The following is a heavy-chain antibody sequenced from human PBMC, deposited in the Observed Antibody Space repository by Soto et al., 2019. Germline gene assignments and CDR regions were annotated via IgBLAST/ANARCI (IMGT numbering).Heavy chain of an antibody. V-gene: IGHV4-59*01. D-gene: IGHD6-19*01. Sequence: PSETLSLTCTVSGGSISSYYWSWIRQPPGKGLEWIGYIYYSGSTNYNPSLKSRVTISVDTSKNQFSLKLSSVTAADTAVYYCARGPPPKRSDSSRTFDYWGQGTLVTVSS. CDR1: GGSISSYY. CDR2: IYYSGST. J-gene: IGHJ4*02. CDR3: ARGPPPKRSDSSRTFDY.